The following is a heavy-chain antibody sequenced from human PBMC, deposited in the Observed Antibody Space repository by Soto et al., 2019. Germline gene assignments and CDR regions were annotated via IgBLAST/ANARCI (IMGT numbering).Heavy chain of an antibody. V-gene: IGHV3-48*02. Sequence: PGGSLRLSCAASGFTFSSYSMNWVRQAPGKGLEWVSYISSSSSTIYYVDSVKGRFTISRDNAKNSLYLQMNSLRDEDTAVYYCARDRAGKCGSSCGPSDYWGQGTLVTVS. CDR2: ISSSSSTI. CDR3: ARDRAGKCGSSCGPSDY. D-gene: IGHD6-13*01. CDR1: GFTFSSYS. J-gene: IGHJ4*02.